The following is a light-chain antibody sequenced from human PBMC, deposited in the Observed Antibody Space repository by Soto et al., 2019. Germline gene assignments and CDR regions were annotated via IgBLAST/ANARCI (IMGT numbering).Light chain of an antibody. CDR2: ANN. CDR1: RSNLGAGYD. CDR3: QSYDNSLSGAWV. Sequence: QSVLTQPPSVSGAPGQGITISCTGTRSNLGAGYDVHWYQQLPGAAPKLLIDANNKRPSGVLDRFSGSKSGTSASLAITGLQAEDEADYYCQSYDNSLSGAWVFGGGTKVTVL. J-gene: IGLJ3*02. V-gene: IGLV1-40*01.